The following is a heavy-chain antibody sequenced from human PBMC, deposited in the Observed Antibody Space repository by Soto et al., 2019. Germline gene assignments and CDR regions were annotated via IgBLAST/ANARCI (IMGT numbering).Heavy chain of an antibody. J-gene: IGHJ5*01. CDR2: ISGSGGST. CDR3: AKDHYVETALPYYIDS. CDR1: GVTFTRCA. Sequence: GGSLRLSCAASGVTFTRCAMSWVRQAPGKGLEWVSAISGSGGSTYYADSVKGRFTISRDNSKNTLYLQMNSLRAEDTAVYYCAKDHYVETALPYYIDSRGEGPIVTL. D-gene: IGHD5-18*01. V-gene: IGHV3-23*01.